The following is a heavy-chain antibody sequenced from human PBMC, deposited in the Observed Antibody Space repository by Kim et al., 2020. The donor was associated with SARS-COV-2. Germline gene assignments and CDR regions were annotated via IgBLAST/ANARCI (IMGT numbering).Heavy chain of an antibody. CDR3: ARDPVGATNLGMDV. Sequence: GGSLRLSCAASGFTFSSYGMHWVRQAPGKGLEWVAVIWYDGSNKYYADSVKGRFTISRDNSKNTLYLQMNGLRAEDTAVYYCARDPVGATNLGMDVWGQGTTVTVSS. V-gene: IGHV3-33*01. J-gene: IGHJ6*02. CDR2: IWYDGSNK. D-gene: IGHD1-26*01. CDR1: GFTFSSYG.